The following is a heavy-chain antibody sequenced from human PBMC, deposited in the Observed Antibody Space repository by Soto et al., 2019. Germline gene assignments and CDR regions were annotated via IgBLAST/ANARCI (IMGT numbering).Heavy chain of an antibody. Sequence: GASVKVSCQASGGTFSSHAISWVRQPPGQGVEGVGGIPPIFGTANYAQKFQGRVTIPADGSTRTDHMELSRLRSEDTAVYYCASPVVVAGTQYCYYGMDVWGQGTT. J-gene: IGHJ6*02. D-gene: IGHD2-15*01. CDR3: ASPVVVAGTQYCYYGMDV. V-gene: IGHV1-69*13. CDR1: GGTFSSHA. CDR2: IPPIFGTA.